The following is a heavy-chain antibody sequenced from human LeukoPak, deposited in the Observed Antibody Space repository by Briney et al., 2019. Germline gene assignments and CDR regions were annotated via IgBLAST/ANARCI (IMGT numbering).Heavy chain of an antibody. Sequence: GESLKISCKGLGYSFSSYWNAWVRHRPGKGLEWMGFIYPGGSETRYDPSFQGQVTISADSSTSTAYLQWSSLRASDTAMYYCARASRDGYNQNFDHWGQGTLVTVSS. CDR1: GYSFSSYW. CDR2: IYPGGSET. V-gene: IGHV5-51*01. D-gene: IGHD5-24*01. CDR3: ARASRDGYNQNFDH. J-gene: IGHJ4*02.